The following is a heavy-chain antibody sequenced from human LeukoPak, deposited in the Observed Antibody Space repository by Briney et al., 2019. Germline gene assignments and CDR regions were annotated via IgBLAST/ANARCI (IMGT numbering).Heavy chain of an antibody. V-gene: IGHV4-34*01. Sequence: PSETLSLTCAVYGGSFSGYYWSWIRQPPGKGLEWIGEINHSGSTNYNPSLKSRVTISVDTSKNQFSLKLSSVTAADTAVYYCARGRYNWGYWGQGTLVTVSS. CDR2: INHSGST. J-gene: IGHJ4*02. CDR1: GGSFSGYY. CDR3: ARGRYNWGY. D-gene: IGHD1-20*01.